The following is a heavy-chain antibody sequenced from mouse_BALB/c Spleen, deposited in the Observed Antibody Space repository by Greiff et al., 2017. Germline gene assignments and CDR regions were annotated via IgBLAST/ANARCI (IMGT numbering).Heavy chain of an antibody. CDR2: ISDGGSYT. V-gene: IGHV5-4*02. CDR1: GFTFSDYY. Sequence: EVQGVESGGGLVKPGGSLKLSCAASGFTFSDYYMYWVRQTPEKRLEWVATISDGGSYTYYPDSVKGRFTISRDNAKNNLYLQMSSLKSEDTAMYYCARGAVITTATMDYWGQGTSVTVSS. J-gene: IGHJ4*01. D-gene: IGHD1-2*01. CDR3: ARGAVITTATMDY.